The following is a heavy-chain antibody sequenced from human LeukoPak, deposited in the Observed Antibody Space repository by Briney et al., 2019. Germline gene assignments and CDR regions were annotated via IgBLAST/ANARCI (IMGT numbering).Heavy chain of an antibody. J-gene: IGHJ4*02. Sequence: TSVKVSCKASGFTFTSSAMQWVRQARGQRLEWIGWIVVGSGNTNYAQKFQERVTITRDMSTSTAYMELSRLRSDDTAVYYCAREVGRIAAAGTLGYWGQGTLVTVSS. CDR3: AREVGRIAAAGTLGY. CDR1: GFTFTSSA. D-gene: IGHD6-13*01. V-gene: IGHV1-58*02. CDR2: IVVGSGNT.